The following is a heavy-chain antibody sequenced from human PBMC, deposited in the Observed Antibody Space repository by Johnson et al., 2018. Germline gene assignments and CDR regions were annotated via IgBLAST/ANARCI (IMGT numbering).Heavy chain of an antibody. CDR1: GGSISSYY. J-gene: IGHJ3*02. D-gene: IGHD3-16*01. V-gene: IGHV4-59*06. CDR3: AREGIGGAFDI. Sequence: QVQLQESGPGLVKXSETLSLTCTVSGGSISSYYWNWIRQHPGKGLEWIGYIYYSGSTYYNPSLKSRVTISVDTSKNQFSLKLISVTAADTADYYCAREGIGGAFDIWGQGTMVTVSS. CDR2: IYYSGST.